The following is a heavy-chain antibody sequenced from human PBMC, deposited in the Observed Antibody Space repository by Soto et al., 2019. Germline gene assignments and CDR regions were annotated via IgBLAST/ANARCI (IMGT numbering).Heavy chain of an antibody. J-gene: IGHJ6*02. D-gene: IGHD3-3*01. CDR3: ARDGNYDFWSGYYPDYYYYGMDV. CDR1: GGSISSINW. CDR2: IYHSGST. V-gene: IGHV4-4*02. Sequence: SETLSLTCAVSGGSISSINWWSWVRQPPGKGLEWIGEIYHSGSTNYNPSLKSRVTISVDKSKNQFSLKLSSVTAADTAVYYCARDGNYDFWSGYYPDYYYYGMDVWGQGTTVTVSS.